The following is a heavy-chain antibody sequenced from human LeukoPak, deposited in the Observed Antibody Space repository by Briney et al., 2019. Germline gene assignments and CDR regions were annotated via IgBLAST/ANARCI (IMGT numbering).Heavy chain of an antibody. J-gene: IGHJ4*02. CDR3: ARVTGTTPFDC. Sequence: SETLSLTCAVSGGSISSSNWWRWVRQSPGKGLEGIGEISHSGSTNYNPSLESRVTISVDKSKNHFSLKLTSVPAADTAVYFCARVTGTTPFDCWGQGTLVTVSS. CDR2: ISHSGST. D-gene: IGHD1-1*01. V-gene: IGHV4-4*02. CDR1: GGSISSSNW.